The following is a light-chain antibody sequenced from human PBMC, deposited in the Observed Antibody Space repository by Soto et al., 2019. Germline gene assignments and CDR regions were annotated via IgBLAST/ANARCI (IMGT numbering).Light chain of an antibody. CDR3: SSYTSSSTLYV. J-gene: IGLJ1*01. Sequence: QSALTQPASVSGPPGQSITISCTGTSSDVGAYVYVSWYQHHPGKAPKLIIYEVSNRPSGVSNRFSGSKSGNTASLTISGLXAEDEADYYCSSYTSSSTLYVFGIGTKVTVL. V-gene: IGLV2-14*01. CDR2: EVS. CDR1: SSDVGAYVY.